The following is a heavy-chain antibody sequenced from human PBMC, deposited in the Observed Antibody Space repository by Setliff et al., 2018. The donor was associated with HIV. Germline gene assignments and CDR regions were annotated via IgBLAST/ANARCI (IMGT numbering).Heavy chain of an antibody. CDR1: GGSISGSYY. Sequence: ETLSLTCAVSGGSISGSYYWAWIRQPPGKGLEWIGSTYFRGGTYNNPSLENRFSISIDTSENQISLRLNSVTAADTAVYYCARVRPVITLVRTDYFDYWGQGTLVTVSS. CDR3: ARVRPVITLVRTDYFDY. J-gene: IGHJ4*02. V-gene: IGHV4-39*02. D-gene: IGHD3-10*01. CDR2: TYFRGGT.